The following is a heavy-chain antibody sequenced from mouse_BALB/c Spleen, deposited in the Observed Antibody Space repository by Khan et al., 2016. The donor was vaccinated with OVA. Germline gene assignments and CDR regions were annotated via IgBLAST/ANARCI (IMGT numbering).Heavy chain of an antibody. Sequence: QVQLEESGAELARPGASVTLSCKASGYTFTDYYINWMRQRTGQGLEWIGEIYPGSDNTYYNEKFKGMATLTADKSSSTAYMQLSRLTSEDSAVYFCAREWAAWFPYWGQGTLVTVSA. CDR1: GYTFTDYY. CDR2: IYPGSDNT. CDR3: AREWAAWFPY. V-gene: IGHV1-77*01. J-gene: IGHJ3*01.